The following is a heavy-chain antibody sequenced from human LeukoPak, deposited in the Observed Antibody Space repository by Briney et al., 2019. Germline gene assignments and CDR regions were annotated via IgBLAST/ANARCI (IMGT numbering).Heavy chain of an antibody. J-gene: IGHJ5*02. CDR1: GGSFSGYY. V-gene: IGHV4-34*01. CDR3: AGMYCSSTSCRGYNWFDP. Sequence: SETLSLTCAVYGGSFSGYYWSWIRQPPGKGLEWIGEINHSGSTNYNPSLKSRVTISVDTSKNQFSLKLSSVTAADTAVYYCAGMYCSSTSCRGYNWFDPWGQGTLVTVSS. D-gene: IGHD2-2*01. CDR2: INHSGST.